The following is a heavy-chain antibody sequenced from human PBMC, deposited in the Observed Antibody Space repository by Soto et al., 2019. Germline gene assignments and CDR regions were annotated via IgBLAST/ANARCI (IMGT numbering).Heavy chain of an antibody. D-gene: IGHD4-17*01. Sequence: EVQLVESGGGLVKPGGSLRLSCAASGFTFSTYSMNWVRQAPGKGLEWVSSISSTSGHIYYADSVRGRFTISRDNAKNTVYLQMNSLRAEDTPVYYCVRHWQATRESDYWGQGTLVTVSS. V-gene: IGHV3-21*01. J-gene: IGHJ4*02. CDR2: ISSTSGHI. CDR1: GFTFSTYS. CDR3: VRHWQATRESDY.